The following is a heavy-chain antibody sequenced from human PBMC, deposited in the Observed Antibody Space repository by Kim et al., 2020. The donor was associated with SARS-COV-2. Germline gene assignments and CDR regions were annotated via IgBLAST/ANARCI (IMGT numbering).Heavy chain of an antibody. J-gene: IGHJ4*02. CDR2: INHSGST. D-gene: IGHD6-13*01. V-gene: IGHV4-34*01. CDR3: AREGVGSNNPGNFDY. Sequence: SETLSLTCAVYGGSFSGYYWSWIRQPPGKGLEWIGEINHSGSTNYNPSLKSRVTISVDTSKNQFSLKLSSVTAADTAVYYCAREGVGSNNPGNFDYWGQG. CDR1: GGSFSGYY.